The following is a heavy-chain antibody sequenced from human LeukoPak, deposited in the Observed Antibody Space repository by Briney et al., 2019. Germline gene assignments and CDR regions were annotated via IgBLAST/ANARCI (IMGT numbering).Heavy chain of an antibody. Sequence: QPGGSLTLSCVGSGFSFSSFAMSWVRQAPGKGLEWVSTVSGGGVYTYYADSVKGRFTVSRDDSKSMHFLQMNSLRPEDTALYFCAKRITVSAGYYLDCWGQGTLVTVSS. CDR2: VSGGGVYT. CDR1: GFSFSSFA. V-gene: IGHV3-23*01. CDR3: AKRITVSAGYYLDC. D-gene: IGHD2-8*01. J-gene: IGHJ4*02.